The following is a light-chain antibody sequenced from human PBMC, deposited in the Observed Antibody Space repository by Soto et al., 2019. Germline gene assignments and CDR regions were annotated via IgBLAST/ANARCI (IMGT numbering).Light chain of an antibody. Sequence: DLQMTQSPSSLSASVGDTVTIDCRASQGISNYVAWYQQKPGKVPRLLIYAASTLQSGVPSRFSGSGSGTDFTLTISSLQPEDVATYYCQKYNSVPRTFGQGTKVEIK. J-gene: IGKJ1*01. CDR1: QGISNY. CDR3: QKYNSVPRT. V-gene: IGKV1-27*01. CDR2: AAS.